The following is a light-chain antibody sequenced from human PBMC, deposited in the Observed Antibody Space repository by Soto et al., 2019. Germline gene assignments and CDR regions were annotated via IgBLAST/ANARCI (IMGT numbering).Light chain of an antibody. CDR2: GAS. Sequence: IVLTQSPVTLSLSPGERATLSCRASQRISSNLAWYQQKPGQAPRLLIYGASTRATGVPARFSGSGSETDFTLTISNLQSEDCAVYYCQHYNNWPPYTFGQGTKVDI. CDR1: QRISSN. CDR3: QHYNNWPPYT. J-gene: IGKJ2*01. V-gene: IGKV3D-15*01.